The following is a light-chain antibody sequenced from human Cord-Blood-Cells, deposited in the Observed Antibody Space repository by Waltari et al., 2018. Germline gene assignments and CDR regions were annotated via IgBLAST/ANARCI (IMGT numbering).Light chain of an antibody. CDR3: QQYGSSPPYS. CDR2: GAS. Sequence: EIVLTQAPGTLSLSPGERATLSCRAGQSVSSSYLAWYQQKPGQAPRLRIYGASSRATGIPDRFSGSGSGTDFTLTISRLEPEDFAVYYCQQYGSSPPYSFGQGTKLEIK. CDR1: QSVSSSY. J-gene: IGKJ2*03. V-gene: IGKV3-20*01.